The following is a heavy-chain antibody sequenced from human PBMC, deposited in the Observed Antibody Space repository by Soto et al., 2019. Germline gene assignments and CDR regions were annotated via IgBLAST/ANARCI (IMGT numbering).Heavy chain of an antibody. V-gene: IGHV1-46*01. CDR2: INPSGGST. CDR3: ARDSRALLWFGELYPYGMDV. D-gene: IGHD3-10*01. J-gene: IGHJ6*02. Sequence: GSVKVSCKASGYTFTSYYMHWVRQAPGQGLEWMGIINPSGGSTTYAQKFQGRVTMTRDTSTSTVYMELSSLRSEDTAVYYCARDSRALLWFGELYPYGMDVWGQGTTVTVS. CDR1: GYTFTSYY.